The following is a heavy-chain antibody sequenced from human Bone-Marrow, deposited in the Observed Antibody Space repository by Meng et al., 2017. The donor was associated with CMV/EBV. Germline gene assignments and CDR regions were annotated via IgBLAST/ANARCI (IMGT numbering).Heavy chain of an antibody. CDR1: GFTFSSYS. V-gene: IGHV3-48*04. J-gene: IGHJ6*02. CDR3: AKDRYRSQLPPYYGMDV. D-gene: IGHD2-2*01. Sequence: GESLKISCAASGFTFSSYSMNWVRQAPGKGLEWVSYISSSSSTIYYADSVKGRFTISRDNAKNSLYLQMNSLRAEDTAVYYCAKDRYRSQLPPYYGMDVWGQGTTVTVSS. CDR2: ISSSSSTI.